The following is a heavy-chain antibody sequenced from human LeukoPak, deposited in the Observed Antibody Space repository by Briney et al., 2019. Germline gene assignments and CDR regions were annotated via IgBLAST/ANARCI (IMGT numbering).Heavy chain of an antibody. D-gene: IGHD3-10*01. CDR1: GFTFSSYG. CDR2: IKQDGSEK. Sequence: GGSLRLSCAASGFTFSSYGMHWVRQAPGKGLEWVANIKQDGSEKYYVDSVKGRFTISRDNAKNSLYLQMNSLRAEDTAVYYCARNPFGDGWFDPWGQGTLVTVSS. J-gene: IGHJ5*02. CDR3: ARNPFGDGWFDP. V-gene: IGHV3-7*01.